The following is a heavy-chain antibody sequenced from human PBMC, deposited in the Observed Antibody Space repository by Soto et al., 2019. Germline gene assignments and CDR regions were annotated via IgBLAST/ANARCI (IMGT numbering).Heavy chain of an antibody. D-gene: IGHD4-4*01. CDR1: GGSIRSYY. Sequence: SETLSLTCTVSGGSIRSYYWSWIRQPPGKGLEWIGYIYYSGSTNYNPSLKSRVTISVDTSKNQFSLKLTSVTAADTAVYYCARLPVDAFGIWGQGTMVTVSS. CDR3: ARLPVDAFGI. J-gene: IGHJ3*02. CDR2: IYYSGST. V-gene: IGHV4-59*08.